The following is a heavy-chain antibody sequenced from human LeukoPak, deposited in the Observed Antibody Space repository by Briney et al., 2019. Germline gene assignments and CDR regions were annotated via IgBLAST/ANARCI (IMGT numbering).Heavy chain of an antibody. V-gene: IGHV1-2*02. CDR3: ARGGLDTAMVMYYYYYYMDV. CDR2: INPNSGGT. Sequence: ASVKVSCKASGYTFTGYYMHWVRQAPGQGLEWMGWINPNSGGTNYAQKLQGRVTMTRDTSISTAYMELSRLGSDDTAVYYCARGGLDTAMVMYYYYYYMDVWGKGTTVTVSS. J-gene: IGHJ6*03. D-gene: IGHD5-18*01. CDR1: GYTFTGYY.